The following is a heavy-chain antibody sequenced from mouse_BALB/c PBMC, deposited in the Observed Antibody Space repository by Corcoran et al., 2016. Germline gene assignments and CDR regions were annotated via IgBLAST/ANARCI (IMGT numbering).Heavy chain of an antibody. V-gene: IGHV14-3*02. D-gene: IGHD2-1*01. CDR3: ASRDYGNYLAWFAY. CDR1: GFNIKDTY. CDR2: IDPANGNT. Sequence: EVQLQQSGAELVKPGASVKLSCTASGFNIKDTYMHWVKQRPEQGLEWIGRIDPANGNTKYDPKFQGKATITADTSSNTAYMKLSSLTSEDTAVYYCASRDYGNYLAWFAYWGQGTLVTVSA. J-gene: IGHJ3*01.